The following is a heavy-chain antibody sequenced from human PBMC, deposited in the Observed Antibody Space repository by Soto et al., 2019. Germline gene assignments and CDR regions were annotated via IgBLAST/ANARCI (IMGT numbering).Heavy chain of an antibody. D-gene: IGHD3-3*01. V-gene: IGHV3-30*18. CDR1: GFTFSSYG. J-gene: IGHJ4*02. Sequence: GGSLRLSCAASGFTFSSYGMHWVRQAPGKGPEWVAVISYDGSNKYYADSVKGRFTISRDNSKNTLYLQMNSLRAEDTAVYYCAKDRARFLEWLFGNFDYWGQGTLVTVSS. CDR3: AKDRARFLEWLFGNFDY. CDR2: ISYDGSNK.